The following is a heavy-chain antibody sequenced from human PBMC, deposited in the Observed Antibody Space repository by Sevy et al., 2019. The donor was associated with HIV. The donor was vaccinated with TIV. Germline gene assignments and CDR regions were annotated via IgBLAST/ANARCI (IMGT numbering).Heavy chain of an antibody. CDR2: INHSGST. D-gene: IGHD3-22*01. Sequence: SETLSLTCAVYGGSFSGYYWSWIRQPPGKGLEWIGEINHSGSTNYNPSLKSRVTISVDTSKNQFSLKLSSVTAADTAVYYCARVGSDYDSSGARYWGQGTLVTVSS. V-gene: IGHV4-34*01. CDR1: GGSFSGYY. J-gene: IGHJ4*02. CDR3: ARVGSDYDSSGARY.